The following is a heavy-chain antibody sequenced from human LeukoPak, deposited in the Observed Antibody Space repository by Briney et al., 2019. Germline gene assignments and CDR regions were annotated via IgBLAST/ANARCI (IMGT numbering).Heavy chain of an antibody. D-gene: IGHD2-21*02. CDR2: ISYDGSNK. CDR3: AKPYCGGDCSKDY. V-gene: IGHV3-30*18. CDR1: GFTFSSYG. Sequence: GGSLRLSCAASGFTFSSYGMHWVRQAPGKGLEWVAVISYDGSNKYYADSVKGRFTISRDNSKNTLYLQMNSLRAEDTAVYYCAKPYCGGDCSKDYWGQGTLDTVSS. J-gene: IGHJ4*02.